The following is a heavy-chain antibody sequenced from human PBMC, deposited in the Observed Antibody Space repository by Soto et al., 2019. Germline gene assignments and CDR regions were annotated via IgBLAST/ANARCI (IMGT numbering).Heavy chain of an antibody. D-gene: IGHD4-17*01. CDR3: ARRHDSGSHYYYGMGV. J-gene: IGHJ6*02. V-gene: IGHV5-51*01. CDR2: IYPGDSDT. CDR1: GYSFTSYW. Sequence: PGESLKISCKGSGYSFTSYWIGWVRQMPGKGLERKGIIYPGDSDTRYRPTIQSQVTISAEKSISTAYLQWSSLKASDTAMYYCARRHDSGSHYYYGMGVWGQGTTVTVSS.